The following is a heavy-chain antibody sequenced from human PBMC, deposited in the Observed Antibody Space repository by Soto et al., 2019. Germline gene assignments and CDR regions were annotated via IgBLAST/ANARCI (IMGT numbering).Heavy chain of an antibody. Sequence: EVQLLESGGGLVQPGGSLRLSCAASGFTFSSYAMNWVRQAPGKGLEWVSVISGSGGSTYYADAVKGRFTISRDNSKNTLYLQMNSLRAEDTAVYYCAKRTVGWYSDLWGRGTLVTVSS. CDR1: GFTFSSYA. D-gene: IGHD4-17*01. CDR2: ISGSGGST. J-gene: IGHJ2*01. V-gene: IGHV3-23*01. CDR3: AKRTVGWYSDL.